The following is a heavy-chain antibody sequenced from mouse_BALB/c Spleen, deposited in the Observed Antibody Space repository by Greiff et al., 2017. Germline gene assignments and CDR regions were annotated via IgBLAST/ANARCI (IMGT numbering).Heavy chain of an antibody. D-gene: IGHD2-4*01. J-gene: IGHJ3*01. V-gene: IGHV1-87*01. Sequence: VHLVESGAELARPGASVKLSCKASGYTFTSYWMQWVKQRPGQGLEWIGAIYPGDGDTRYTQKFKGKATLTADKSSSTAYMQLSSLASEDSAVYYCARGPLSTMITTGFAYWGQGTLVTVSA. CDR1: GYTFTSYW. CDR3: ARGPLSTMITTGFAY. CDR2: IYPGDGDT.